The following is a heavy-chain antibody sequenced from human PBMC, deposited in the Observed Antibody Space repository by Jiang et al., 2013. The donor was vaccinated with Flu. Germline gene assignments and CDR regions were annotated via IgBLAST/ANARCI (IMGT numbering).Heavy chain of an antibody. D-gene: IGHD6-19*01. CDR2: MNPNSGNT. CDR1: GYIFTDFF. CDR3: ARGLYSSGWLNY. J-gene: IGHJ4*02. Sequence: SGAEVKKPGASVKVSCKTSGYIFTDFFIHWVRQAPGQGLEWMGWMNPNSGNTGYAQKFQGRVTMTRNTSISTAYMELSSLRSEDTAVYYCARGLYSSGWLNYWGQGTLVTVSS. V-gene: IGHV1-8*02.